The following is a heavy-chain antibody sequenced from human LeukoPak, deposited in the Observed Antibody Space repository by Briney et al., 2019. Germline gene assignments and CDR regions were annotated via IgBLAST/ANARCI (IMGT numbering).Heavy chain of an antibody. CDR3: ASFGYSYGFDY. V-gene: IGHV3-53*01. CDR2: IYSGGST. J-gene: IGHJ4*02. CDR1: GGSISSYY. D-gene: IGHD5-18*01. Sequence: ETLSLTCTVSGGSISSYYWSWVRQAPGKGLEWVSVIYSGGSTYYADSVKGRFTISRDNSKNTLYLQMNSLRAEDTAVYYCASFGYSYGFDYWGQGTPVTVSS.